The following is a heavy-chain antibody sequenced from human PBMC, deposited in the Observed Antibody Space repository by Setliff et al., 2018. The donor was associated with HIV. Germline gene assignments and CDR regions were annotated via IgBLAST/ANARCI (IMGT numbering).Heavy chain of an antibody. V-gene: IGHV3-15*01. CDR2: IKSKTDGGTT. Sequence: GGSLRLSCAASGFTLSNAWMSWVRQAPGKGLEWVGRIKSKTDGGTTDYAAPVKGRFTISRDDSKNTLYLQMNSLKTEDTAVYYCTTDPMVRGVITPHWFDPWGQGTLVTVSS. CDR3: TTDPMVRGVITPHWFDP. J-gene: IGHJ5*02. CDR1: GFTLSNAW. D-gene: IGHD3-10*01.